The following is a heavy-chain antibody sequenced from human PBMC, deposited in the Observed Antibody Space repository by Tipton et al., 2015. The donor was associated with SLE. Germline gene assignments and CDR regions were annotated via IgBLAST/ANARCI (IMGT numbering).Heavy chain of an antibody. CDR1: GGSISSGSYY. CDR3: ARGRWYYDSSPDY. D-gene: IGHD3-22*01. Sequence: TLSLTCTVSGGSISSGSYYWSWIRQPPGKGLEWIGSIYYSGSTYYNPSLKSRVTISVDTSKNQFSLKLSSVTAADTAVYYCARGRWYYDSSPDYWGQGTLVTVSS. CDR2: IYYSGST. V-gene: IGHV4-39*07. J-gene: IGHJ4*02.